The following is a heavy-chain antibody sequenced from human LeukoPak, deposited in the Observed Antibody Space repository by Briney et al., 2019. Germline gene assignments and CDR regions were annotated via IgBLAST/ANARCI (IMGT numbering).Heavy chain of an antibody. J-gene: IGHJ4*02. D-gene: IGHD3-22*01. CDR1: GGSFSGYY. Sequence: SETLSLTCAVYGGSFSGYYWSWIRQPPGKGLEWIGYIYYSGSTNYNPSLKSRVTISVDTSKNQFSLKLSSVTAADTAVYYCARGPSRGSYYDSSGRPIDYWGQGTLVTVSS. CDR3: ARGPSRGSYYDSSGRPIDY. CDR2: IYYSGST. V-gene: IGHV4-59*01.